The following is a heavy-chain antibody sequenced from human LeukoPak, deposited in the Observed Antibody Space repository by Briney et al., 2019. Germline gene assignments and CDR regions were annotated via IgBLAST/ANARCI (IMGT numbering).Heavy chain of an antibody. CDR1: GFTFSSYG. CDR2: IRYDGTNK. CDR3: AREDYDISTGYYRHFDY. J-gene: IGHJ4*02. Sequence: PGGSLRLSCAASGFTFSSYGMHWVRQSPGKGLEWVAFIRYDGTNKHYADSVKGRFTISRDNSKNTLYLQMNSLRPEETAVYYCAREDYDISTGYYRHFDYWGQGTLVTVSS. D-gene: IGHD3-9*01. V-gene: IGHV3-30*02.